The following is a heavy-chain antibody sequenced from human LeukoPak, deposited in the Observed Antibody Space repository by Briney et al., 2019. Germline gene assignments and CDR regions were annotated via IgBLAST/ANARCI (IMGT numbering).Heavy chain of an antibody. Sequence: ASVKVSCKASGYTFSSYGISWVRQAPGQGLEWMGWISGYNGNTNSAQKLQGRVSMTTDTSTSTAYVELRSLRSDDTDVYYCARDRSPDFWSGDYRDAFDIWGQGTMVTVSS. V-gene: IGHV1-18*01. J-gene: IGHJ3*02. D-gene: IGHD3-3*01. CDR3: ARDRSPDFWSGDYRDAFDI. CDR2: ISGYNGNT. CDR1: GYTFSSYG.